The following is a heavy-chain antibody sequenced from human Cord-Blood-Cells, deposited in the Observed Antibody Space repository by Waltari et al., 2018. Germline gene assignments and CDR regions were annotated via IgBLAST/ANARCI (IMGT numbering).Heavy chain of an antibody. CDR1: GSTFSSYP. D-gene: IGHD3-3*01. CDR3: ARGALPTVRFLEWSPGYYFDY. V-gene: IGHV1-69*01. Sequence: QVQLVQAGAEVKKPGSSVRFSCQASGSTFSSYPITWVPQARGHGPVWRGGIIPNFGTANYAQKCQGRVTITADESTSTAYMELSSLRSEDTAVYYCARGALPTVRFLEWSPGYYFDYWGQGTLVTVSS. J-gene: IGHJ4*02. CDR2: IIPNFGTA.